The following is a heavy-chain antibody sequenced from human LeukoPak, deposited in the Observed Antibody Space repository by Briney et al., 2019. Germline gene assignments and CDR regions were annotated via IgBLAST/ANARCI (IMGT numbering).Heavy chain of an antibody. Sequence: GGSLRLSCAASGFTFSSYAMSWVRQAPGKGLEWVANIKQDGGEKFYVDSVRGRFTISRDNAKNSLYLQMNSLRTEDTAVYYCAREDHSNYNYWGQGTLVTVSS. D-gene: IGHD4/OR15-4a*01. CDR2: IKQDGGEK. V-gene: IGHV3-7*01. CDR3: AREDHSNYNY. CDR1: GFTFSSYA. J-gene: IGHJ4*02.